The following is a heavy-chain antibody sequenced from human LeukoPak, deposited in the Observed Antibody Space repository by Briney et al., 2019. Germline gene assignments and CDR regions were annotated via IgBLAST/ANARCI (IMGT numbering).Heavy chain of an antibody. CDR2: ITGSSDST. CDR1: GFTFSDYA. V-gene: IGHV3-23*01. Sequence: GGSLRLSCAAAGFTFSDYAMSWVRQAPGKGLEWVSGITGSSDSTYYADSVQGRFTISRDNSKNTLYLQMNSLRAEDTAVYYCAKPTCGGDCSHFDYWGQGTLVTVSS. CDR3: AKPTCGGDCSHFDY. D-gene: IGHD2-21*02. J-gene: IGHJ4*02.